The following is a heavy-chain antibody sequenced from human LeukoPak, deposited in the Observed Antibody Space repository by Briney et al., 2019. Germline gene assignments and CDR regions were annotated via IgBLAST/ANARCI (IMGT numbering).Heavy chain of an antibody. D-gene: IGHD3-22*01. V-gene: IGHV1-2*02. Sequence: ASVKVSCKASGYTFTGYYMHWVRQAPGQGLEWMGWINPNSGGTNYAQKFQGRVTMTRDTSISTAYMELSRLRSDDTAVYYCAKAGYYYDSSGYPDYWGQGTLVTVSS. J-gene: IGHJ4*02. CDR2: INPNSGGT. CDR3: AKAGYYYDSSGYPDY. CDR1: GYTFTGYY.